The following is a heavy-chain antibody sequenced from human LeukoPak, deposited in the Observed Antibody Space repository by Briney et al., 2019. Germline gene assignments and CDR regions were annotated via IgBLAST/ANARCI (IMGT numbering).Heavy chain of an antibody. Sequence: SSQTLSLTCTVSGGSISSGGYYWSWIRQPPGKGLEWIGYIYHSGSTYYNPSLKSRVTISVDRSKNQFSLKLSSVTAADTAVYYCARIVVPAAISPRPAGGADYWGQGTLVTVSS. CDR1: GGSISSGGYY. J-gene: IGHJ4*02. V-gene: IGHV4-30-2*01. D-gene: IGHD2-2*01. CDR3: ARIVVPAAISPRPAGGADY. CDR2: IYHSGST.